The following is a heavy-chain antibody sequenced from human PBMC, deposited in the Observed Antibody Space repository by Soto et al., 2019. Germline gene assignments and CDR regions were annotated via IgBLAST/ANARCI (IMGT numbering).Heavy chain of an antibody. CDR2: ISYDGTNK. D-gene: IGHD1-26*01. CDR1: GFSFSISP. CDR3: ARDQGTVAPSYFDS. V-gene: IGHV3-30-3*01. J-gene: IGHJ4*02. Sequence: GGSLRLSCAASGFSFSISPMHWVRQAPGKGPEWVALISYDGTNKFYADSVKGRFTISRDNSKSTLYLQVDSLRPEDAAVYYCARDQGTVAPSYFDSWGRGILVTVSS.